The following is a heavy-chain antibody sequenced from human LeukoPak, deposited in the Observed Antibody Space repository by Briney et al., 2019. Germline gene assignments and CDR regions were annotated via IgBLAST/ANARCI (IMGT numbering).Heavy chain of an antibody. V-gene: IGHV3-30*14. CDR2: ISYDGSNK. Sequence: PGGSLRLSCAASGFTFSNYAMHWVRQAPGKGLEWVAVISYDGSNKYYTDSVKGRFTISGDSSKNTLYLQMNSLRAEDTAVYYCARGPGKASFDYWGQGTLVTVSS. D-gene: IGHD3-10*01. J-gene: IGHJ4*02. CDR1: GFTFSNYA. CDR3: ARGPGKASFDY.